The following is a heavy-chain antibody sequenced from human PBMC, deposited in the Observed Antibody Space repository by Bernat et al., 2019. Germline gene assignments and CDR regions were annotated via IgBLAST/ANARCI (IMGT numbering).Heavy chain of an antibody. J-gene: IGHJ4*02. V-gene: IGHV4-39*01. D-gene: IGHD3-16*01. CDR3: ERLRGRHGNPFDY. CDR2: INDSGRT. Sequence: LQLQESGPGLVKSSETLSLPCTVSGGPIRISGHYWVWIRQPPGGGLEWIASINDSGRTYYGASLKNRVTTAVDMYKHQIALKVASVTAADTGVYYCERLRGRHGNPFDYWGQGILVTVSP. CDR1: GGPIRISGHY.